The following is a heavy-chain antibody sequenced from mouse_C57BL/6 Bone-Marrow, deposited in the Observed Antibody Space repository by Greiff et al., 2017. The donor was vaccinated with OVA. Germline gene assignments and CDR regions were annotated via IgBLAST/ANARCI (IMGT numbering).Heavy chain of an antibody. Sequence: VQLQQSGPGLVQPSQSLSITCTVSGFSLTSYGVHWVRQSPGKGLEWLGVIWRGGSTDYNAAFMSRLSITKDNSKSQVFFKMNSLQADDTAIYYGAKRGGMSYYAMDYWGQGTSVTVSS. CDR3: AKRGGMSYYAMDY. CDR1: GFSLTSYG. J-gene: IGHJ4*01. CDR2: IWRGGST. V-gene: IGHV2-5*01.